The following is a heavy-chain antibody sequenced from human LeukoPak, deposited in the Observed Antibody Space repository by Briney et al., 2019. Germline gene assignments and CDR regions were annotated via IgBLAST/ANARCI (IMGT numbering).Heavy chain of an antibody. CDR2: ISVYNGNT. V-gene: IGHV1-18*01. J-gene: IGHJ6*02. CDR1: GYTFTSYA. Sequence: ASVKVSCKASGYTFTSYAINWVRQAPGQGLEWMGWISVYNGNTNYAQKFQGRVTMTTDTSTSTAYTELRSLRSDDTAVYYCARVYYYGMDAWGQGTTVTVSS. CDR3: ARVYYYGMDA.